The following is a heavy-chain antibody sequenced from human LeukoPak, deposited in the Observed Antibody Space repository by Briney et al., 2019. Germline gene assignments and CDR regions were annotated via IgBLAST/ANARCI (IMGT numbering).Heavy chain of an antibody. CDR3: ARGRIGSY. D-gene: IGHD3-22*01. CDR1: GFTFGIYW. J-gene: IGHJ4*02. CDR2: INQDGSEK. V-gene: IGHV3-7*04. Sequence: PGGSLRLSCAVSGFTFGIYWMSWVRQAPGKGLEWVANINQDGSEKYYVDSVKGRFTVSRDNAKNSLYLQMNSLRAEDTAVYYCARGRIGSYWGQGTLVTVSS.